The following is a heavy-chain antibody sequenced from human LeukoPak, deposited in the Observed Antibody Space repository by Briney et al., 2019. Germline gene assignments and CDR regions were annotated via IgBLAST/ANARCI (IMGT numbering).Heavy chain of an antibody. CDR2: ISYSGST. CDR3: ARGQGGSGYYY. J-gene: IGHJ4*02. Sequence: PSETLSLTCTVFGGSITSYYWSWIRQPPWKGLEWIGRISYSGSTSYTSALKSRVAMSVDASKNQFSLRLTSVTAADTAVYYCARGQGGSGYYYWGQGTLVTVSS. V-gene: IGHV4-59*01. CDR1: GGSITSYY. D-gene: IGHD3-22*01.